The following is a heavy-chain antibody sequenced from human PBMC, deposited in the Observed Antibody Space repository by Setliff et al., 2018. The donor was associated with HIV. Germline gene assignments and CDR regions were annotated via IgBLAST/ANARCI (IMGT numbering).Heavy chain of an antibody. CDR2: IKPNDGAS. CDR1: GFTLTFYY. Sequence: ASVKVSCKASGFTLTFYYMHWVRQAPGQGLEWMGMIKPNDGASTHAQNFQGRVTMTRDTSTSTVYMELSSLRTEDTAVYYCVREGHCVGVKCYSTDVWGQGTTVTVSS. CDR3: VREGHCVGVKCYSTDV. D-gene: IGHD2-15*01. J-gene: IGHJ6*02. V-gene: IGHV1-46*01.